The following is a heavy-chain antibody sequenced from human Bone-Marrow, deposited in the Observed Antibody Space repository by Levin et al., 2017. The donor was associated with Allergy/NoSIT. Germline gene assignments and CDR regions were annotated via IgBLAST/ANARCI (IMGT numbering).Heavy chain of an antibody. CDR2: IIPIVGTP. CDR3: ARDNGGYGYFDGSGYYHVSRIFNPQYYNGMDV. J-gene: IGHJ6*01. CDR1: GDTFSSHA. D-gene: IGHD3-22*01. Sequence: SVKVSCKLSGDTFSSHAISWVRQAPGQGLEWMGGIIPIVGTPKYAQRFQGRVTFTADESTSTVYMDLSSLTSEDTATYYCARDNGGYGYFDGSGYYHVSRIFNPQYYNGMDVWGQGTTVSVSS. V-gene: IGHV1-69*13.